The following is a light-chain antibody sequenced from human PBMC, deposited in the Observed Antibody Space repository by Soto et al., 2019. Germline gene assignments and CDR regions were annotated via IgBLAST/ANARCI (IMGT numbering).Light chain of an antibody. CDR3: AAWDDRLNGYVV. CDR1: SSKIGSNT. J-gene: IGLJ7*01. V-gene: IGLV1-44*01. CDR2: SNT. Sequence: QSVLTQPPSASGTPGQRVTISCSGSSSKIGSNTVNWYQQLPGTAPTLLIYSNTQRPSGVPDRFSGSKSGSSASLAISGLQSEDEADDYCAAWDDRLNGYVVFGGGTQLTVL.